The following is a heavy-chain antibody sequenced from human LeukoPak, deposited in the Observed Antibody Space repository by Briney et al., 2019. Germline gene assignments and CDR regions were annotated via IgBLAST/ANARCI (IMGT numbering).Heavy chain of an antibody. D-gene: IGHD3-9*01. Sequence: GGSLRLSCAASGFTFSSYAMSWVRQAPGKGLEWVSAISGSGGSTYYADSVKGRFTISRDNSKNTLYLQMNSLRAEDTAVYYCAKGPRYFEWLLPHYFDYWGQGTLVTVSS. CDR3: AKGPRYFEWLLPHYFDY. J-gene: IGHJ4*02. V-gene: IGHV3-23*01. CDR2: ISGSGGST. CDR1: GFTFSSYA.